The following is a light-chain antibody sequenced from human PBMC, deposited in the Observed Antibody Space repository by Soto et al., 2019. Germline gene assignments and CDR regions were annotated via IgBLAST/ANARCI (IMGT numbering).Light chain of an antibody. CDR3: CSYAGSYTQV. Sequence: QSARTQPRSVSGSPGQSVTISCTGTSSDVGGYNYVSWYQQHPGKAPKLMIYDVSKRPSGVPDRFSGSKSGNTASLTISGLQAEDEADYYCCSYAGSYTQVFGTGTKVTVL. CDR2: DVS. J-gene: IGLJ1*01. CDR1: SSDVGGYNY. V-gene: IGLV2-11*01.